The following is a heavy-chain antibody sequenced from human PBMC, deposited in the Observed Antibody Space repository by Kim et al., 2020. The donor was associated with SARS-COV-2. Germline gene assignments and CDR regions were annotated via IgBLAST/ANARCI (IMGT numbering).Heavy chain of an antibody. V-gene: IGHV3-48*04. CDR2: ISSSSSTI. D-gene: IGHD3-22*01. J-gene: IGHJ4*02. CDR1: GFTFSSYS. CDR3: ARDAGDYYDSSGYSSSFDY. Sequence: GGSLRLSCAASGFTFSSYSMNWVRQAPGKGLEWVSYISSSSSTIYYADSVKGRFTISRDNAKNSLYLQMNSLRAEDTAVYYCARDAGDYYDSSGYSSSFDYWGQGTLVTVSS.